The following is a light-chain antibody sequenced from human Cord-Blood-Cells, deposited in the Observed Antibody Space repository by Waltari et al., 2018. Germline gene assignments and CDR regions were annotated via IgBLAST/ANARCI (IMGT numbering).Light chain of an antibody. CDR2: DVS. Sequence: QSALTQPASVSGSPGQSITIPCTGTSSDVGGYHYASWYQQHPGKAPKLMIYDVSKRPSGVSNRFSGSKSGNTASLTISGLQAEDEADYYCSSYTSSSTWVFGGGTKLTVL. V-gene: IGLV2-14*01. J-gene: IGLJ3*02. CDR3: SSYTSSSTWV. CDR1: SSDVGGYHY.